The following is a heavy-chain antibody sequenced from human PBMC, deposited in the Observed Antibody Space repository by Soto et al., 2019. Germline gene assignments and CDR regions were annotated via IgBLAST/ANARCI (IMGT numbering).Heavy chain of an antibody. D-gene: IGHD1-26*01. CDR1: GFTFSTYA. V-gene: IGHV3-23*01. CDR2: LSASGATT. J-gene: IGHJ6*02. Sequence: EVQLLESEGGLVQPGGSLRLSCAASGFTFSTYAMTWVRQAPGKGLKWVSALSASGATTYHADSVKGRFTISRDNSENTLYLQMNSLRAEDTAVYYCAKGLSGSPYYYYGMDVWVQGTTVTVSS. CDR3: AKGLSGSPYYYYGMDV.